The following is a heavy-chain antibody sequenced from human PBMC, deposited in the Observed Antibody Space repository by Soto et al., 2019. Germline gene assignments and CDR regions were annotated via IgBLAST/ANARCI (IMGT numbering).Heavy chain of an antibody. CDR1: GSPFSGFW. CDR3: ARVATSAFDI. CDR2: IKQDGSEK. V-gene: IGHV3-7*01. Sequence: EVQLVESGGGLVQPGGSRGPSVQASGSPFSGFWLGWAGRAQGKGLEWVANIKQDGSEKYYVDSVKGRFTISRDNAKNSLYLQMNSLRAEDTAVYYCARVATSAFDIWGQGTMVTVSS. J-gene: IGHJ3*02.